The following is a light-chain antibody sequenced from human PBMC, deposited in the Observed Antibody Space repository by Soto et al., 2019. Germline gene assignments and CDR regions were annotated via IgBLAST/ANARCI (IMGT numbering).Light chain of an antibody. V-gene: IGKV1-12*01. J-gene: IGKJ2*01. CDR3: QQANSCPPT. CDR2: AAS. CDR1: QGLNSC. Sequence: DIQMTQSPSSVSASLEDRLTIPCRPSQGLNSCLAWYQQKPGKDPKPLIYAASSLQGVVPSRLSGSGSVTAFTLAISSLQPEDVATYYGQQANSCPPTFGQGTKLEIK.